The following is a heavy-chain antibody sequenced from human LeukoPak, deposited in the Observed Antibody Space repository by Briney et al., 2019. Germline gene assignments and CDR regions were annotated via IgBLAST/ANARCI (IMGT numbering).Heavy chain of an antibody. J-gene: IGHJ3*02. V-gene: IGHV3-23*01. CDR1: GFTFSSYG. CDR3: AKDLQYCSGGSCYRRGAFDI. Sequence: GGSLRLSCAASGFTFSSYGMSWVRQAPGKGLEWVSAISGSGGSTFYADSVKGRFTISRDNSKNTLYLQMNSLRAEDTAVYYCAKDLQYCSGGSCYRRGAFDIWGQGTMVTVSS. D-gene: IGHD2-15*01. CDR2: ISGSGGST.